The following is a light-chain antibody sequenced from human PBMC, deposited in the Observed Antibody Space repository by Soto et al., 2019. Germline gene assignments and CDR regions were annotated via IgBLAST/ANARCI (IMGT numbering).Light chain of an antibody. CDR1: ESVASNY. CDR3: HQYGSSPWT. J-gene: IGKJ1*01. Sequence: EIVLTQSPGTLSLSPGERATLSCRASESVASNYLAWYQHKPGQAPRLLFFGASNRATGIPDRFSGSGSGTDFTLTISRLEPEDFAVYYCHQYGSSPWTLGQGTKVDI. CDR2: GAS. V-gene: IGKV3-20*01.